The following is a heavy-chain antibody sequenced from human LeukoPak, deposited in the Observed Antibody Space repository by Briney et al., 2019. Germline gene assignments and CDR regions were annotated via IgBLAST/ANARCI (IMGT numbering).Heavy chain of an antibody. V-gene: IGHV3-7*01. J-gene: IGHJ4*02. CDR3: ASITMVRGVHFDY. D-gene: IGHD3-10*01. CDR2: IKQDGSEK. CDR1: GFTFSSYW. Sequence: PGGSLRLSCAASGFTFSSYWMSWVRQAPGKGPEGVANIKQDGSEKYYVDSVKGRFTISRDNAKNSLYLQMNSLRAEDTAVYYCASITMVRGVHFDYWGQGTLVTVSS.